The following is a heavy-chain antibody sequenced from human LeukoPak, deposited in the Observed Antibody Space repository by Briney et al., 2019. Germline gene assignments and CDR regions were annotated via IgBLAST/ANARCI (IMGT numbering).Heavy chain of an antibody. CDR1: GFTFSSYS. J-gene: IGHJ4*02. CDR2: ISSSSSTI. Sequence: GGSLRLSCAASGFTFSSYSMNWVRQAPGKGLEWVSSISSSSSTIYYADSVKDRFTISRDNAKNSLYLQMNSLRAEDTAVYYCARDCTNGVCYHDFDYWGQGTLVTVSS. V-gene: IGHV3-48*01. CDR3: ARDCTNGVCYHDFDY. D-gene: IGHD2-8*01.